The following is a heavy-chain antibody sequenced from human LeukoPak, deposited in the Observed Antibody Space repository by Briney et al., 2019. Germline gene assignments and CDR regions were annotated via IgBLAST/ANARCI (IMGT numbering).Heavy chain of an antibody. J-gene: IGHJ3*02. CDR3: ASHFGVVIDVGAFDI. CDR1: GFTFSSYA. CDR2: ISGGGGST. D-gene: IGHD3-3*01. V-gene: IGHV3-23*01. Sequence: GGSLRLSCEASGFTFSSYAMSWVRQAPGKGLEWVSAISGGGGSTYYADSVKGRFTISRDNSKNTLYLQMNSLRAEDTAVYYCASHFGVVIDVGAFDIWGQGTMVTVSS.